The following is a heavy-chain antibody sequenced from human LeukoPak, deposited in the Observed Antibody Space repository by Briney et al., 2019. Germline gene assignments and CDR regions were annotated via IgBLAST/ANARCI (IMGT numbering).Heavy chain of an antibody. CDR1: GFTLGSAHA. J-gene: IGHJ4*02. V-gene: IGHV3-23*01. CDR3: AKGTLFGVVTSFDF. Sequence: GGSLRLSCAASGFTLGSAHAMTWFRQPPGKGLEWVSLISASGSATYYADSVRGRFAISRDISKNTLFLQMSSLRTEDTAVYYCAKGTLFGVVTSFDFWGQGTLVTVSS. D-gene: IGHD3-3*01. CDR2: ISASGSAT.